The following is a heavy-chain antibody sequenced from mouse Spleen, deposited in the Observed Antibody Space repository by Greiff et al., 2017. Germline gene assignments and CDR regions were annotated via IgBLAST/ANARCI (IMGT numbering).Heavy chain of an antibody. V-gene: IGHV5-17*01. CDR2: ISSGSSTI. CDR1: GFTFSDSG. Sequence: EVHLVESGGGLVKPGGSLKLSCAASGFTFSDSGMHWVRQAPEKGLEWVAYISSGSSTIYYADTVKGRFTISRDNAKNTLFLQMTSLRSEDTAMYYCARRAGTGYAMDYWGQGTSVTVSS. J-gene: IGHJ4*01. CDR3: ARRAGTGYAMDY. D-gene: IGHD4-1*01.